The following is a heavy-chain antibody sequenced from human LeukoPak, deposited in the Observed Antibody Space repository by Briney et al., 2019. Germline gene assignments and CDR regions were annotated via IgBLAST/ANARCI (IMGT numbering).Heavy chain of an antibody. V-gene: IGHV4-34*01. Sequence: PSETLSLTCAVYGGSFSGYYWSWIRQPPGKGLEWIGEINHSGSTNYNPSLKSRVTISVDTSKNQFSLKLSSVTAADTAVYYCARGGGYDILTGQLRNYGMDVWGQGTTVTVSS. CDR2: INHSGST. CDR1: GGSFSGYY. CDR3: ARGGGYDILTGQLRNYGMDV. D-gene: IGHD3-9*01. J-gene: IGHJ6*02.